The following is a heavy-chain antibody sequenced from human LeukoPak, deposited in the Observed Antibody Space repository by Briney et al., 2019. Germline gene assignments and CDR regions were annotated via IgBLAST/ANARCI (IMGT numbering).Heavy chain of an antibody. Sequence: SETLSLTCTVSGGSISTYYWTWIRQPPGKGLEWIGYIYYGGSTNYNPSLKSRVTIPVDTSKNQFSLKLSSVTAADTAVYYCARGSTIFSGEWGQGTLVTVSS. D-gene: IGHD3-3*01. CDR3: ARGSTIFSGE. J-gene: IGHJ4*02. V-gene: IGHV4-59*01. CDR2: IYYGGST. CDR1: GGSISTYY.